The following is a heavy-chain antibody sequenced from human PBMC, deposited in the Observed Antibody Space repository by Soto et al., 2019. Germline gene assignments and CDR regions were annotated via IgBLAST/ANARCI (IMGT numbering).Heavy chain of an antibody. V-gene: IGHV4-59*01. Sequence: QVQLQESGPGLVKPSETLSLTCTVSGGSISSYYWSWIRQPPGKGLEWIGYIYYSGSTNYNPSLNSRVTISVDTSMNQFSLKLSSVTAADTAVYYCARAWQYSSGFFDYWGQGTLVTVSS. D-gene: IGHD6-19*01. CDR3: ARAWQYSSGFFDY. J-gene: IGHJ4*02. CDR1: GGSISSYY. CDR2: IYYSGST.